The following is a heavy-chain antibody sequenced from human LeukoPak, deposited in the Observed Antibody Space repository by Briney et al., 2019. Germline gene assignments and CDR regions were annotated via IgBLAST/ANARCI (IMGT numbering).Heavy chain of an antibody. CDR1: GFTFSSYN. J-gene: IGHJ4*02. CDR3: ARDLGGYCSGGSCSNFDY. V-gene: IGHV3-21*01. Sequence: GGSLRLSCAASGFTFSSYNMNWVRQAPGTGLEWVSSISSSSSYIYYADSVKGRFTISRDNAKNSLYLQMNSLRAEDTAVYYCARDLGGYCSGGSCSNFDYWGQGTLVTVSS. D-gene: IGHD2-15*01. CDR2: ISSSSSYI.